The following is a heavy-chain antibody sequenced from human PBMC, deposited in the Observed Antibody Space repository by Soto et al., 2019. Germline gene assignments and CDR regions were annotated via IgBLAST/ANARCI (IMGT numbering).Heavy chain of an antibody. Sequence: SVKVSCKASGGTFSSYTISWVRQAPGQGLEWMGRIIPILGIANYAQKFQGRVTITADKSTSTAYMELSSLRSEDTAVYYCARVGYYDSSGPIPYYFYSRAQGNLVTVSS. D-gene: IGHD3-22*01. CDR3: ARVGYYDSSGPIPYYFYS. V-gene: IGHV1-69*02. CDR2: IIPILGIA. J-gene: IGHJ4*02. CDR1: GGTFSSYT.